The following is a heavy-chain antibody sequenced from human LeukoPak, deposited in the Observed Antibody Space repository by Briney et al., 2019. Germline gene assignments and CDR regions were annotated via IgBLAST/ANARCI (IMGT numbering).Heavy chain of an antibody. CDR1: GGSFSGYY. CDR3: ERGSGTGTTTSLRY. CDR2: INHSGST. V-gene: IGHV4-34*01. Sequence: SETLSLTCAVYGGSFSGYYWSWIRQPPGKGLEWIGEINHSGSTNYNPSLKSRVTISVDTSKNQFSLKLSSVTAADTAVYYCERGSGTGTTTSLRYWGQGTLVTVSS. J-gene: IGHJ4*02. D-gene: IGHD1-7*01.